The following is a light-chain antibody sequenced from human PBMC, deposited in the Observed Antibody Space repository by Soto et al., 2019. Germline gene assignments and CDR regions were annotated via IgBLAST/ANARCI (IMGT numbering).Light chain of an antibody. CDR3: QQYGGLMT. V-gene: IGKV3-20*01. Sequence: DIVLPQSQATLSLSPGERATLSCRASQSISIYLAWYQQKPGRAPRLLIYGASSRDTGIPDRFSGSGSGTDFTLTISRLEPEDFAVYYCQQYGGLMTFGQVSNVDI. J-gene: IGKJ1*01. CDR2: GAS. CDR1: QSISIY.